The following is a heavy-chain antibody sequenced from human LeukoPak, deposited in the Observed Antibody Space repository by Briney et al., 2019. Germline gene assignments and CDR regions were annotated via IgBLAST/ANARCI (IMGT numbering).Heavy chain of an antibody. Sequence: GGSLRLSCVVSEFNFRNHWMSWVRQAPGKGLEWVANVKTDGSEKYYVDSVKGRFTISRDNSKNTLYLQMNSLRAEDTAVYYCAKFTSGSYADLDYWGQGTLVTVSS. CDR3: AKFTSGSYADLDY. V-gene: IGHV3-7*01. CDR1: EFNFRNHW. CDR2: VKTDGSEK. D-gene: IGHD1-26*01. J-gene: IGHJ4*02.